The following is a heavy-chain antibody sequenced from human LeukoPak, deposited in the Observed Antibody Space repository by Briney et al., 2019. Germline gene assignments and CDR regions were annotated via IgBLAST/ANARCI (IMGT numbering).Heavy chain of an antibody. D-gene: IGHD2-2*01. V-gene: IGHV3-64*01. J-gene: IGHJ4*02. CDR1: GFTFSSYA. CDR2: ISSNGGST. Sequence: GGSLRLSCAASGFTFSSYAMHWVRQAPGKGLEYVSAISSNGGSTYYANSVKGRFTISRDNSKNTLYLQMGSLRAEDMAVYYCARLDCSNTRCYHYLDFGGQGTLVTVSS. CDR3: ARLDCSNTRCYHYLDF.